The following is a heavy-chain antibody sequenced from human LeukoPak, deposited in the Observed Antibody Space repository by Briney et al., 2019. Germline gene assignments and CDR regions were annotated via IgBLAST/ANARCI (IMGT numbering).Heavy chain of an antibody. Sequence: SETLSLTCTVSGYSISSGYYWGWIRQPPGKGLEWIGSIYHSGSTYYNPSLKSRVTISVDTSKNQFSLKLSSVTAADTAVYYCASTIWAAYPFQHWGQGTLVTVSS. CDR3: ASTIWAAYPFQH. CDR2: IYHSGST. V-gene: IGHV4-38-2*02. J-gene: IGHJ1*01. CDR1: GYSISSGYY. D-gene: IGHD3-3*01.